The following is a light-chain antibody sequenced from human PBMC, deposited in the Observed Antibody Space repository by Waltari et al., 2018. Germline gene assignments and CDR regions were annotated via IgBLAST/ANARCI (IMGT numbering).Light chain of an antibody. J-gene: IGKJ5*01. CDR3: QQFDTFPLT. CDR1: QAISSW. Sequence: DIQMTQSPSSVSAPVGDRVTITCRASQAISSWLAWYQQKPGKAPKLLIYAASSLQSGVPSRFSGSGFGTDFTLTISSLQPEDFATYFCQQFDTFPLTFGQGTRLEIK. CDR2: AAS. V-gene: IGKV1-12*01.